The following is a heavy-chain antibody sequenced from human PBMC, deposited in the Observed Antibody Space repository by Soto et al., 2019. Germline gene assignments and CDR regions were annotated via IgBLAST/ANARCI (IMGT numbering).Heavy chain of an antibody. Sequence: QVQLVESGGGVVQTGRSLTLSCAASGFTFSSYAMHWVRQAPGKGLEWVAAIWYDGNNKYYADSVKGRFTISRDNSKNTLYLQMNSLRAEDTAVYYCAGRAEGSWYWFDPWGQGTLVTVSS. V-gene: IGHV3-33*01. D-gene: IGHD1-26*01. CDR2: IWYDGNNK. CDR3: AGRAEGSWYWFDP. CDR1: GFTFSSYA. J-gene: IGHJ5*02.